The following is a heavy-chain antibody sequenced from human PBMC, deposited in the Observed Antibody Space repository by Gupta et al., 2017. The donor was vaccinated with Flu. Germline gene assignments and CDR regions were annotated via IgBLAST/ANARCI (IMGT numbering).Heavy chain of an antibody. CDR2: ISGSGAST. Sequence: APGKGLEWVSGISGSGASTHYADSVKGRFTISRDNSKNTLYLQMNSLRAEDTAVYYCAKGGAFVVVPGAMSAGYYFYHMAVWGQGTTVTVSS. CDR3: AKGGAFVVVPGAMSAGYYFYHMAV. V-gene: IGHV3-23*01. D-gene: IGHD2-2*01. J-gene: IGHJ6*02.